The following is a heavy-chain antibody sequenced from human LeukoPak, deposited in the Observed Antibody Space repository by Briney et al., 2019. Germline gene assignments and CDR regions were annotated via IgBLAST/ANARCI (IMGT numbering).Heavy chain of an antibody. CDR1: GFTFSNYH. CDR2: ISYEGSNK. J-gene: IGHJ3*02. CDR3: ARAQAVAARGVGAFDI. D-gene: IGHD6-19*01. V-gene: IGHV3-30*03. Sequence: GGSLRLSCTVSGFTFSNYHMHWVRQAPGKGLEWVAFISYEGSNKYYVDPVKGRFTISRDNSKNTVYLQMNSLRAEDTAVYYCARAQAVAARGVGAFDIWGQGTMVTVSS.